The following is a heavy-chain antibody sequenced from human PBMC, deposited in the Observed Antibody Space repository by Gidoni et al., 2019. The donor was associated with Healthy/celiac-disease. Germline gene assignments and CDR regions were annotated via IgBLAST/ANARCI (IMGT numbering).Heavy chain of an antibody. CDR2: ISSSSSSI. CDR3: ARAETYYYGSGRPINYYYYYGMDV. V-gene: IGHV3-21*01. D-gene: IGHD3-10*01. Sequence: EVQLVASGGGLVKPGGSLRLSCAASGFTFSSYSMNWVRQAPGKGLEWVSSISSSSSSIYYADSVKGRFTISRDNAKNSLYLQMNSLRAEDTAVYYCARAETYYYGSGRPINYYYYYGMDVWGQGTTVTVSS. J-gene: IGHJ6*02. CDR1: GFTFSSYS.